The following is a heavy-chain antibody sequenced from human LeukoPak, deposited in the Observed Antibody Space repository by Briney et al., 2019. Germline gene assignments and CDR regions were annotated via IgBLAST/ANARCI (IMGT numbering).Heavy chain of an antibody. V-gene: IGHV1-2*04. J-gene: IGHJ4*02. Sequence: ASVKVSCKASGYTFTGYYMHWVRQAPGQGLEWMGWINPNSGGTNYAQKFQGWVTISVDTSKNQFSLKLSSVTAADTAVYYCASTEIVGIGGPRTYDYWGQGTLVTVSS. CDR3: ASTEIVGIGGPRTYDY. CDR1: GYTFTGYY. D-gene: IGHD3-10*01. CDR2: INPNSGGT.